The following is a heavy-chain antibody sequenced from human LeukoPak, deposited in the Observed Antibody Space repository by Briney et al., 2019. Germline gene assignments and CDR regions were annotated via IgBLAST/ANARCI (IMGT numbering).Heavy chain of an antibody. CDR1: GYSFTSYW. Sequence: GESLKISCKGSGYSFTSYWIGWVRQMPGKGLEWMGIIYPGDSDTRYSPSFQGQVTISADKSISTAYLQLSSLKASDTAMYFCARQSCSSTRCLYNAFDIWGQGTMVTVSS. J-gene: IGHJ3*02. D-gene: IGHD2-2*01. CDR3: ARQSCSSTRCLYNAFDI. V-gene: IGHV5-51*01. CDR2: IYPGDSDT.